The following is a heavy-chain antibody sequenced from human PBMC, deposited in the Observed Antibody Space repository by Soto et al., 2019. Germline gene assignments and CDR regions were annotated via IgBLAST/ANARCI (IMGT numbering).Heavy chain of an antibody. CDR2: IIPILGIA. Sequence: QVQLVQSGAEVKKPGSSVKVSCKASAGTFSSYTISWVRQAPGQGLEWMGRIIPILGIANYAQKFQGSVRITAHKSTSTAYMELSSLRSEDTAVYYCARSSGYGYWGQGTLVTVSS. CDR3: ARSSGYGY. D-gene: IGHD3-22*01. CDR1: AGTFSSYT. V-gene: IGHV1-69*02. J-gene: IGHJ4*02.